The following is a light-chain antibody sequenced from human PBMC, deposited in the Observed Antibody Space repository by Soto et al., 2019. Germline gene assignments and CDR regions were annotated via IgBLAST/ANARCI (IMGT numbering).Light chain of an antibody. V-gene: IGKV3-15*01. CDR2: GAS. CDR3: QQYSSWPPWT. J-gene: IGKJ1*01. Sequence: EIVMTQSPVTLSVSPGERATLSCRASQSVGSNLAWYQQRPGQAPRLLIYGASTRATGIPARFSGSGSGTEFTLTISSLESEDSAVYYCQQYSSWPPWTFGQGTKVDIK. CDR1: QSVGSN.